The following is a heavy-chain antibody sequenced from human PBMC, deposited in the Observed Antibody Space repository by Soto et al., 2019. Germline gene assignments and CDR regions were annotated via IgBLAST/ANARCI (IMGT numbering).Heavy chain of an antibody. D-gene: IGHD2-8*01. CDR3: ARDKMLYYCYGTDV. CDR1: GYTLTSYA. V-gene: IGHV1-3*01. Sequence: VKRSSEAPGYTLTSYAMQSARQSTGQRLEWMGWINAGNGNTKYSQKFQGRVTITRDTSASTAYMELSSLRSEDTAVYYCARDKMLYYCYGTDVLLKGTSDTVFS. J-gene: IGHJ6*01. CDR2: INAGNGNT.